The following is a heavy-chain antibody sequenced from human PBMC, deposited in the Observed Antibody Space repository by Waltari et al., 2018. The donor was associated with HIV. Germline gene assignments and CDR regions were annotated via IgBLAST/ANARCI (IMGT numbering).Heavy chain of an antibody. D-gene: IGHD2-15*01. J-gene: IGHJ5*02. Sequence: QVQMQESGPRLVKSSGTLSLTCTVSGDSINNSPYYWAWIRQSPGKGLQWIGSIYYTGSSYYNPSLKSRFTVSVDTSTNNFSLRLTSAAAADTAVYFCARQECGGSSCFYSSLLGALDPWGPGILVTVSS. CDR1: GDSINNSPYY. CDR3: ARQECGGSSCFYSSLLGALDP. CDR2: IYYTGSS. V-gene: IGHV4-39*02.